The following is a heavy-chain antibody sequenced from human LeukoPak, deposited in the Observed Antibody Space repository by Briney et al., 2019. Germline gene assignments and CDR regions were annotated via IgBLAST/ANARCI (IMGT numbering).Heavy chain of an antibody. V-gene: IGHV1-2*02. CDR1: GYTFTGYY. J-gene: IGHJ5*02. D-gene: IGHD4-17*01. Sequence: ASVKVSCKASGYTFTGYYVHWVRKAPGQGLEWMGWINPNNGDTSYAQKFQGRVTMTRDTSISTAYMELSSLRSEDTAVYYCARSLDYGDYEDWFDPWGQGTLVTVSS. CDR3: ARSLDYGDYEDWFDP. CDR2: INPNNGDT.